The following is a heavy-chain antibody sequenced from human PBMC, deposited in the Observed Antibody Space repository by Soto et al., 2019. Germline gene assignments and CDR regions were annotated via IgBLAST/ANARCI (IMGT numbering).Heavy chain of an antibody. CDR2: ISSSSSYT. J-gene: IGHJ6*02. CDR1: GFTFSDYY. Sequence: PGGSLRLSCAASGFTFSDYYMSWIRQAPGKGLEWVSYISSSSSYTNYADSVKGRLTISRDNAKNSLYLQMNSLGAEDTAVYYCARDRAAAGAYYYYGMDVWGQGTTFTVSS. D-gene: IGHD6-13*01. CDR3: ARDRAAAGAYYYYGMDV. V-gene: IGHV3-11*06.